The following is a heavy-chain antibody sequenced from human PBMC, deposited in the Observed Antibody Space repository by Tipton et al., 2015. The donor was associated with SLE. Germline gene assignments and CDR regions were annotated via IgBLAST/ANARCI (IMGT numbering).Heavy chain of an antibody. J-gene: IGHJ6*02. Sequence: QSGAEVKKPGSSVKVSCKASGGTFSSYAISWVRQAPGQGLEWMGGIIPIFGTADYAQKFQGRVTITADESTSTAYMELSSLRSEDTAVYYCARGDILTGLKEYYYGMDVWGQGTTVTVSS. CDR1: GGTFSSYA. V-gene: IGHV1-69*01. CDR2: IIPIFGTA. D-gene: IGHD3-9*01. CDR3: ARGDILTGLKEYYYGMDV.